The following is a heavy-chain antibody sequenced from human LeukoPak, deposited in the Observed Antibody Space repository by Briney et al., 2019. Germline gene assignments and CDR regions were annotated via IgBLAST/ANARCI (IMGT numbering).Heavy chain of an antibody. J-gene: IGHJ4*02. V-gene: IGHV1-18*01. CDR3: ARARFSSRNRDGYLDS. CDR1: GYTFSNYG. CDR2: SSGINTNS. Sequence: ASVKVSCKASGYTFSNYGIHWGRQAPGHGLEGMGWSSGINTNSNYAQEVQGRVTMTAETSTATAYMELRSLRSDDTAVYYCARARFSSRNRDGYLDSWGEGTLVTVSS. D-gene: IGHD6-13*01.